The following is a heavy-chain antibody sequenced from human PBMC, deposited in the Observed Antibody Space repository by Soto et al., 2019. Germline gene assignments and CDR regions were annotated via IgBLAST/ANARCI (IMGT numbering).Heavy chain of an antibody. CDR1: GFTVSSNY. V-gene: IGHV3-53*01. J-gene: IGHJ6*02. CDR3: ARGYCSSTSCRGGSMDV. D-gene: IGHD2-2*01. Sequence: LRLSCAASGFTVSSNYMSWVRQAPGKGLEWVSVIYSGGSTYYADSVKGRFTISRDNSKNTPYLQMNSLRAEDTAVYYCARGYCSSTSCRGGSMDVWGQGTTVTVSS. CDR2: IYSGGST.